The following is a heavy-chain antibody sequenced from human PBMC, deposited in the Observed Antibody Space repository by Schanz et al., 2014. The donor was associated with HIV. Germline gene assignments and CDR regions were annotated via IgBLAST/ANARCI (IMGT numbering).Heavy chain of an antibody. CDR1: GFTFSTFG. Sequence: QVQLVESGGGVVQPGRSLRLSCTASGFTFSTFGMHWVRQAPGKGLECVAVISYDGSKKYYADSVKGRFTISRDNSKNTLYLQMNSLKTEDTAVYYCTTDIGYCSGGSCYQYWGQGTLVTVSS. V-gene: IGHV3-30*03. J-gene: IGHJ4*02. D-gene: IGHD2-15*01. CDR3: TTDIGYCSGGSCYQY. CDR2: ISYDGSKK.